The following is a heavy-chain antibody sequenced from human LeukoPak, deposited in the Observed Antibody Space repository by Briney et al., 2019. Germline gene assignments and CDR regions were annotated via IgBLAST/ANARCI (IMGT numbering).Heavy chain of an antibody. CDR3: ACITMTGGDAFDI. CDR2: ISWNSGSI. J-gene: IGHJ3*02. D-gene: IGHD3-10*02. V-gene: IGHV3-9*01. CDR1: GFTFDDYA. Sequence: SGRSLRLSCAASGFTFDDYAMHWVRQAPGKGLEWVSGISWNSGSIGYADSVKGRFTISRDNAKNSLYLQMNSLRAEDTALYYCACITMTGGDAFDIWGQGTMVTVSS.